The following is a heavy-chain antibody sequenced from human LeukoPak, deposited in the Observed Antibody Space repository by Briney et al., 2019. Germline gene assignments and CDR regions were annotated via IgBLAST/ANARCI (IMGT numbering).Heavy chain of an antibody. J-gene: IGHJ4*02. CDR3: AHSSPAETYYYGSGRPFHFDY. D-gene: IGHD3-10*01. CDR1: GFSLSTSGVG. V-gene: IGHV2-5*02. CDR2: IYWDDDK. Sequence: ASGPTLVNPTQTLTLTCTFSGFSLSTSGVGVGWIRQPPGKALEWLALIYWDDDKRYSPSLKSRLTITKDTSKNQVVPTMTNMDPVDTATYYCAHSSPAETYYYGSGRPFHFDYWGQGTLVTVSS.